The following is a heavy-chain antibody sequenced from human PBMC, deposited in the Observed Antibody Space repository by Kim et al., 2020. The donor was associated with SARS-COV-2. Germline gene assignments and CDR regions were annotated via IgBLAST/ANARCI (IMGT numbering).Heavy chain of an antibody. V-gene: IGHV6-1*01. Sequence: SQTLSLTCAISGDSVSSNSAAWNWIRQSPSRGLEWLGRTYYRSKWYNDYAVSVKSRITINPDTSKNQFSLQLNSVTPEDTAVYYCAREWPLYSSSWYYYYGMDVWGQGTTVTVSS. D-gene: IGHD6-13*01. CDR3: AREWPLYSSSWYYYYGMDV. J-gene: IGHJ6*02. CDR1: GDSVSSNSAA. CDR2: TYYRSKWYN.